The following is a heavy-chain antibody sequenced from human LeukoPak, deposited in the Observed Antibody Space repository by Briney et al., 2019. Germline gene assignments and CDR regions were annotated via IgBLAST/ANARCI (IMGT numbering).Heavy chain of an antibody. CDR1: GYSISSGYY. CDR3: ARSHQRGRYYWDWFDP. J-gene: IGHJ5*02. CDR2: IYHSGST. V-gene: IGHV4-38-2*02. D-gene: IGHD1-26*01. Sequence: SETLSLTCTVSGYSISSGYYWGWIRQPPGKGLEWIGSIYHSGSTYYNPSLKSRVTISVDTSKNQFSLKLSSVTAADTAVYYCARSHQRGRYYWDWFDPWGQGTLVTVSS.